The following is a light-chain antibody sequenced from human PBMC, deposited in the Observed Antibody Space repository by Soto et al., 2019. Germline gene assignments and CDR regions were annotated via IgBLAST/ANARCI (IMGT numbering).Light chain of an antibody. CDR2: EVS. CDR1: SSDIGAYNY. CDR3: SSYTSSDTLV. J-gene: IGLJ2*01. Sequence: QSVLTQPPSASGSPGQSVTISCTGTSSDIGAYNYVSWYQQHPGKAPKLMISEVSNRPSGVSNRFSGSKSGNTASLTISGLQAEDEADYYCSSYTSSDTLVFGAGTKLTVL. V-gene: IGLV2-14*01.